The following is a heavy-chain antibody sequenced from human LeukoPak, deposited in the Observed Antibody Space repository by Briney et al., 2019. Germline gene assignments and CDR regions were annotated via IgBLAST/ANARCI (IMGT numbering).Heavy chain of an antibody. CDR2: IYYSGST. D-gene: IGHD2-8*02. CDR1: GGSISSSSYY. J-gene: IGHJ4*02. CDR3: ARRTATSDAFDY. Sequence: SETLSLTCTVSGGSISSSSYYWGWIRQPPGKGLEWIGTIYYSGSTYYNPSLKRRITISVDTSKNQFSLKLGSVTAADTAVYYCARRTATSDAFDYWGQGTLVTVSS. V-gene: IGHV4-39*01.